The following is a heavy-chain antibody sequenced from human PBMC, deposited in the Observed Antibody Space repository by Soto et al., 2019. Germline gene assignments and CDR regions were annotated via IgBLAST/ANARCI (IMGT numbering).Heavy chain of an antibody. Sequence: LSCTSSGFTFSTYAMSWVRRAPGKGLQWVSRISGSGDDTHYANSVKGRFTISKDMSKNTLYLQMNSLSAEDTAVDYCALRKTRNFLYYWGTGT. CDR3: ALRKTRNFLYY. J-gene: IGHJ4*02. CDR2: ISGSGDDT. V-gene: IGHV3-23*01. CDR1: GFTFSTYA.